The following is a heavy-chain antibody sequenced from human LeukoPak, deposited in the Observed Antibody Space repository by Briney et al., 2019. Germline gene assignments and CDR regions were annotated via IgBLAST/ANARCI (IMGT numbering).Heavy chain of an antibody. V-gene: IGHV3-23*01. Sequence: GGSLSLSCAASGFTFSSYAMSWVRQAPGKGLEWVSAISGSGGRTYYADSVKGRFTISRDNSKNTQYLQMNSLRADDTAVYYCAKGNGDHAIHPDYWGQGTLVTVSS. CDR3: AKGNGDHAIHPDY. CDR2: ISGSGGRT. CDR1: GFTFSSYA. D-gene: IGHD4-17*01. J-gene: IGHJ4*02.